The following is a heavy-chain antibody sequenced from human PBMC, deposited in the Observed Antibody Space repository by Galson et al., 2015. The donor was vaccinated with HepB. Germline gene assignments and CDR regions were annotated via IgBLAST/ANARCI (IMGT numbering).Heavy chain of an antibody. Sequence: SETLSLTCAVDGGSFSGYYWTWVRQSPGKGLEWIGEVDQSGTTNYNPSLKSRVTISVDTSKNQFSLNVTAVTAADTAVYYCVRDGYYHYYGMDLWGQGTTVSVSS. J-gene: IGHJ6*02. V-gene: IGHV4-34*01. CDR2: VDQSGTT. CDR1: GGSFSGYY. D-gene: IGHD1-26*01. CDR3: VRDGYYHYYGMDL.